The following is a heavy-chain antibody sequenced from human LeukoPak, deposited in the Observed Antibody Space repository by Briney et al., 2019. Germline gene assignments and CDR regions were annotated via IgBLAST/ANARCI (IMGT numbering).Heavy chain of an antibody. CDR3: AKGRGGTVVAAYNWFDP. V-gene: IGHV3-23*01. J-gene: IGHJ5*02. CDR2: ISGSGDST. Sequence: GGSLRLSCAASGFTFSSYAMSWVRQAPGKGLEWVSIISGSGDSTYYADSVKGRFTISRDDSKNTLYLQMNSLRAEDTAVYYCAKGRGGTVVAAYNWFDPWGQGTLVTVSS. CDR1: GFTFSSYA. D-gene: IGHD2-15*01.